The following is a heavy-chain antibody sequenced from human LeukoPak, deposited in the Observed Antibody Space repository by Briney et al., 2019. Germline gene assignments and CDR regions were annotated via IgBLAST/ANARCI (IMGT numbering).Heavy chain of an antibody. Sequence: ALVKVSCKASGYTFTSYGINWVRQAPGQGLEWMGWISTYNGETIYAQKLQGRVTMTTDTSTSTAYMELGSLSSDNSAVYYCARDTALTNTAMDYWGQGTLVTVSS. CDR1: GYTFTSYG. CDR3: ARDTALTNTAMDY. CDR2: ISTYNGET. D-gene: IGHD2-8*01. J-gene: IGHJ4*02. V-gene: IGHV1-18*01.